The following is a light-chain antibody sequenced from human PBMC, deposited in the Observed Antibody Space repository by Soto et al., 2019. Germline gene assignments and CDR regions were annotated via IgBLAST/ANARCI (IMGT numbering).Light chain of an antibody. J-gene: IGKJ1*01. CDR3: QQYNSYSGT. Sequence: DIQMTQSPSTLSASVGDRVTITCRASQSISSWLAWYQQKPGKAPKLLIYKASSLESGVPSRFSGSGSRTEFTLTISSLEPDDFATYYCQQYNSYSGTFGQGTKVEIK. V-gene: IGKV1-5*03. CDR2: KAS. CDR1: QSISSW.